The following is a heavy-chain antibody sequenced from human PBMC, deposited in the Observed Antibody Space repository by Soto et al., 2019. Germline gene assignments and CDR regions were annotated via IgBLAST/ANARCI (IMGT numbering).Heavy chain of an antibody. D-gene: IGHD6-19*01. CDR2: IKQDGSEE. CDR3: AKGGWFPDS. V-gene: IGHV3-7*01. CDR1: GFIFSSSW. J-gene: IGHJ4*02. Sequence: GGSLRLSCAASGFIFSSSWMSWVRQAPGRRLEWVAYIKQDGSEEHYVDSVKGRFTISRDNAKNSLYLQMNSLRVEDTAMYYCAKGGWFPDSWGQGTLVTVS.